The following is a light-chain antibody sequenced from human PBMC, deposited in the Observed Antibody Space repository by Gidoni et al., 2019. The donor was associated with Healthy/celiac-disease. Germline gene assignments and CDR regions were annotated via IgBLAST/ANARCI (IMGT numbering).Light chain of an antibody. V-gene: IGKV3-20*01. CDR1: QSVSSSY. J-gene: IGKJ1*01. CDR2: GAS. CDR3: QQYGSSPPWT. Sequence: ELVLTQSPGTRSLSPGARATLSCRASQSVSSSYVARYQQKPGQAPKLLIYGASSRATGIPDRFSSSWSWTDFTLTFSRREPEDFAVYYCQQYGSSPPWTFXHXTKVEIK.